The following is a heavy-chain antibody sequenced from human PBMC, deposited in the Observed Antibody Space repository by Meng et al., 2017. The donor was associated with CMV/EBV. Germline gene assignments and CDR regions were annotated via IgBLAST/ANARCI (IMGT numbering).Heavy chain of an antibody. D-gene: IGHD3-22*01. V-gene: IGHV3-74*01. Sequence: SGFTFSKSWMQCVRQAPGKGLVWVSRINSDGSSTSYADSVKGRFTISRDNAKNTLYLHMNSLRAEDTAVYYCARERANYYDSSGYYGYWGQGTLVTVSS. J-gene: IGHJ4*02. CDR3: ARERANYYDSSGYYGY. CDR1: GFTFSKSW. CDR2: INSDGSST.